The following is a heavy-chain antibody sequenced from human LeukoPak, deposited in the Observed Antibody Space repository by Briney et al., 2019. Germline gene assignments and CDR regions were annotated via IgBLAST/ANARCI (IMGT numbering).Heavy chain of an antibody. CDR1: GGSISSYY. CDR3: ARVPDYGDYHRYFDY. CDR2: IYYSGST. D-gene: IGHD4-17*01. J-gene: IGHJ4*02. V-gene: IGHV4-59*01. Sequence: SETLSLTCTVSGGSISSYYWNWIRQPPGKGLEWIGYIYYSGSTNYNPSLKSRVTISVDTSKNQFSLKLSSVTAADTAVYYCARVPDYGDYHRYFDYWGQGTLVTVSS.